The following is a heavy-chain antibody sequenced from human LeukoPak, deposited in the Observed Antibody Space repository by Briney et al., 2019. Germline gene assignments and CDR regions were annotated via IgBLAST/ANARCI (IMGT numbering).Heavy chain of an antibody. Sequence: SETLSLTCTVSGGSISSYYWSWIRQPPGKGLEWIGYIYYSGSTNYNPSLKSRVTISVDTSKNQFSLKLSSVTAADTAVYYCATSPGYSSSWYDAFDIWGQGTMVTVSS. V-gene: IGHV4-59*01. CDR2: IYYSGST. J-gene: IGHJ3*02. CDR3: ATSPGYSSSWYDAFDI. CDR1: GGSISSYY. D-gene: IGHD6-13*01.